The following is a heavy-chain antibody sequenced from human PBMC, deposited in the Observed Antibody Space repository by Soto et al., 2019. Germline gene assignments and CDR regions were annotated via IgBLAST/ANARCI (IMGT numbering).Heavy chain of an antibody. CDR2: ISFDGNTM. Sequence: QVQLVESGGGVVQPGRSLRLSCAASGFSFSNYGMHWVRQAPGKGLEWVAVISFDGNTMYYTDSVKGRFTISRDNSKNTLYLQMSTLRPDDTALYYCAKPGRTLGDSPNDYWGRGILVTVSS. V-gene: IGHV3-30*18. CDR3: AKPGRTLGDSPNDY. D-gene: IGHD4-17*01. CDR1: GFSFSNYG. J-gene: IGHJ4*02.